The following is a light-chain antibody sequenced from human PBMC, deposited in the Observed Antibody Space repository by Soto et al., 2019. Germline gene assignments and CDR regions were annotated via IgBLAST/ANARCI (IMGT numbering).Light chain of an antibody. J-gene: IGKJ5*01. CDR3: QQYNNWPPIT. Sequence: EIVLTQSPATLSLSPGERATLACRASPSISNYLAWYQQKPGQAPRLLIYDASTRATGIPARFSGSGSGTDFTLTISSLQSEDFAVYYCQQYNNWPPITFGQGTRLEIK. CDR1: PSISNY. V-gene: IGKV3-11*01. CDR2: DAS.